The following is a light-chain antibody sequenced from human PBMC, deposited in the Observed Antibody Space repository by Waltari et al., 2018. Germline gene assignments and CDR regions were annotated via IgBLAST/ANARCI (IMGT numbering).Light chain of an antibody. CDR3: LQYHYWPPWT. J-gene: IGKJ1*01. CDR2: DAF. Sequence: IEMTQSPATLSVSPGERATLSCRASQNVGTKLAWSQQKPGLAPRLLIYDAFTRATGIPARFSGSGSGTEFTLTISSLQSEDLALYHCLQYHYWPPWTFGQGTKV. V-gene: IGKV3-15*01. CDR1: QNVGTK.